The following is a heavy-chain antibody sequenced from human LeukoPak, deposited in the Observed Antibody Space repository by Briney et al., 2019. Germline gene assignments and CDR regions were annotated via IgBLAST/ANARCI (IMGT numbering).Heavy chain of an antibody. CDR2: IIPILGIA. Sequence: SVKVSCTASGGTFSSYAISWVRQAPGEGREWMGGIIPILGIANYAQKFQGRVTITADKSTSTAYMELSSLRSEDTAVYYCARASRSMVRGVISRSNCFDYWGQGPLVTVSS. CDR3: ARASRSMVRGVISRSNCFDY. V-gene: IGHV1-69*04. D-gene: IGHD3-10*01. J-gene: IGHJ4*02. CDR1: GGTFSSYA.